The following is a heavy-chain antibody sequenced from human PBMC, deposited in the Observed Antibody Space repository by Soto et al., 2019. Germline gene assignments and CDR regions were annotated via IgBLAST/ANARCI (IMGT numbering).Heavy chain of an antibody. CDR3: ASLPTYCSSTSCYDSYYYYGMDV. D-gene: IGHD2-2*01. V-gene: IGHV3-21*01. CDR2: ISSSSSYI. CDR1: GFTFSSYS. Sequence: EVQLVESGGGLVKPGGSLRLSCAASGFTFSSYSMNWVRQAPGKGLEWVSSISSSSSYIYYADSVKGRFTISRDNAKNSLYLQMNSLRAEDTAVYYCASLPTYCSSTSCYDSYYYYGMDVW. J-gene: IGHJ6*01.